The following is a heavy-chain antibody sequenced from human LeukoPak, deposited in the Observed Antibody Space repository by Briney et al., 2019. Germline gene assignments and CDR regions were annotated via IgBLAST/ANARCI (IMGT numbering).Heavy chain of an antibody. CDR1: GYTFTSYA. Sequence: VASVKVSCKASGYTFTSYAMNWVRQAPGQGLEWMGWINTNTGNPTYAQGFTGRFVFSLDTSVSTAYLQISSLKAEDTAVYYCARVVVVAARTYYYYMDVWGKGTTVTVSS. V-gene: IGHV7-4-1*02. J-gene: IGHJ6*03. CDR2: INTNTGNP. D-gene: IGHD2-15*01. CDR3: ARVVVVAARTYYYYMDV.